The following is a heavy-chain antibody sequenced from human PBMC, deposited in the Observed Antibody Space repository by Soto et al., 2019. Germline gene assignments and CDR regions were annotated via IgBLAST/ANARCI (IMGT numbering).Heavy chain of an antibody. CDR1: GYTFTSYG. D-gene: IGHD2-2*01. V-gene: IGHV1-18*01. J-gene: IGHJ4*02. CDR3: ARAEEIVPAGMTDY. CDR2: ISAYNGNT. Sequence: EASVKVSCKASGYTFTSYGISWVRQAPGQGLEWMGWISAYNGNTNYAQKLQGRVTMTTDTSTSTAYMELRSLRSDDTAVYYCARAEEIVPAGMTDYWGQGTLVTVSS.